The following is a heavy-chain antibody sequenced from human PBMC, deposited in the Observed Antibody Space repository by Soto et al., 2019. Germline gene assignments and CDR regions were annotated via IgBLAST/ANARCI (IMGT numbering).Heavy chain of an antibody. CDR2: IKMDASEK. D-gene: IGHD3-16*01. CDR1: GFTFGSYW. V-gene: IGHV3-7*01. J-gene: IGHJ4*01. Sequence: EVQLVESGGGLVQPGGSLRLSCAASGFTFGSYWMSWVRQAPGKGLEWLATIKMDASEKKYVDSVKGRFTMSRDNAKNSMSLQIASLTPEEPAIYLCARDTGYDSGVSVTLSLDYWGHGTLVTVSS. CDR3: ARDTGYDSGVSVTLSLDY.